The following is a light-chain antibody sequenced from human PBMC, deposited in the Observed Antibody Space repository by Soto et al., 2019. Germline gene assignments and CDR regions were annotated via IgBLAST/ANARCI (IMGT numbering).Light chain of an antibody. Sequence: EIVMTQSPATLSVSPGERATLSCRASQSVSSNLAWYQQKPGQAPRLLIYGASTRATGIPARFSGSGSGTEFTLTISSLQSEDFAVYYCQQYYSTSWTFGQGTKVEIQ. CDR3: QQYYSTSWT. V-gene: IGKV3-15*01. CDR2: GAS. J-gene: IGKJ1*01. CDR1: QSVSSN.